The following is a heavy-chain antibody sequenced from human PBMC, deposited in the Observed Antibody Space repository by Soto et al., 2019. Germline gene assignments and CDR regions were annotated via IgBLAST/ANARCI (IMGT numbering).Heavy chain of an antibody. V-gene: IGHV3-53*01. J-gene: IGHJ4*02. CDR1: GFSVTNNN. CDR2: TYKNGDS. Sequence: PGGSLRLSCEVSGFSVTNNNMHWARQAPGKGLEWVAITYKNGDSDFADSVKGRVAMSRDSPTNTVVLHMKNLGVADTAVYYCAIAKYGNTARGSWGQGPRGSVSA. CDR3: AIAKYGNTARGS. D-gene: IGHD3-10*01.